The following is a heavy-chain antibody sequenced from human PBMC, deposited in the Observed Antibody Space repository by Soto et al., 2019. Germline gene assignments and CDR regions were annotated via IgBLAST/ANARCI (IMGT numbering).Heavy chain of an antibody. D-gene: IGHD6-6*01. Sequence: QLQLQESGPGLVKPSETLSLTCTVSGGSISSSSYYWGWIRQPPGKGLEWIGSIYYSGSTYYNPSLKSRVTISVDPSKTQFSLKLSSVTAADTAVYSCASLYSSWGENWFDPWGQGTLVTVSS. CDR1: GGSISSSSYY. V-gene: IGHV4-39*01. CDR2: IYYSGST. J-gene: IGHJ5*02. CDR3: ASLYSSWGENWFDP.